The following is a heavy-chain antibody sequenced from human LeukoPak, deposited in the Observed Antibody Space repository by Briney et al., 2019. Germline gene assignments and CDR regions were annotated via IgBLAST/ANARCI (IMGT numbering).Heavy chain of an antibody. J-gene: IGHJ3*02. D-gene: IGHD3-3*01. V-gene: IGHV4-61*02. CDR1: GGSISSGSYY. CDR2: IYTSGST. CDR3: ARGVPNYDFWSGNKRGAFDI. Sequence: SETLSPTCTVSGGSISSGSYYWSWIRQPAGKGLEWIGRIYTSGSTNYNPSLKSRVTISVDTSKNQFSLKLSSVTAADTAVYYCARGVPNYDFWSGNKRGAFDIWGQGTMVTVSS.